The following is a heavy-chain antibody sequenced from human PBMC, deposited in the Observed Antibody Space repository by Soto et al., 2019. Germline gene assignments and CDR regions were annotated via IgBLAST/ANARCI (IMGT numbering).Heavy chain of an antibody. CDR1: GVSINSGGYY. V-gene: IGHV4-31*03. CDR3: ARGSQLERDALDI. J-gene: IGHJ3*02. D-gene: IGHD1-1*01. Sequence: QVQLQESGPGLVKPSQTLSLTCSVSGVSINSGGYYWSWIRPHPGKGLEWIGYIYYTGHTFYNASFKSRVVMSLDTSKNQFFLKLSSVTAPDTPVYYCARGSQLERDALDIWGQGTMVTVSS. CDR2: IYYTGHT.